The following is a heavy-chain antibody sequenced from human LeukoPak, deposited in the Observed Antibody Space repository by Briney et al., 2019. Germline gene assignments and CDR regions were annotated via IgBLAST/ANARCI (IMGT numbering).Heavy chain of an antibody. CDR1: GYTFTSCA. CDR3: ARGEILRFLEWLLSPYYYYYGMDV. D-gene: IGHD3-3*01. J-gene: IGHJ6*02. Sequence: GASVKVSCKASGYTFTSCAMNWVRQAPGQGLEWMGWINTNTGNPTYAQGFTGRFVFSLDTSVSTAYLQISSLKAEDTAVYYCARGEILRFLEWLLSPYYYYYGMDVWGQGTTVTVSS. CDR2: INTNTGNP. V-gene: IGHV7-4-1*02.